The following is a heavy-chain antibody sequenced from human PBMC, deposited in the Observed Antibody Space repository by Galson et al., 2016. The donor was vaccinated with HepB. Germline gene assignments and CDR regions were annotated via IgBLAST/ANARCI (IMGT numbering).Heavy chain of an antibody. CDR3: AKSRNDYNSASGYDY. V-gene: IGHV4-34*12. Sequence: SETLSLTCAVYGGSFSGYYWSWIRQPPGKGLEWIGTIFHTGGTYYSPSLKSRVTISMNMSKNQFSLKLSSVTAADTAVYHCAKSRNDYNSASGYDYWGQGTLVTVSS. D-gene: IGHD1-1*01. J-gene: IGHJ4*02. CDR1: GGSFSGYY. CDR2: IFHTGGT.